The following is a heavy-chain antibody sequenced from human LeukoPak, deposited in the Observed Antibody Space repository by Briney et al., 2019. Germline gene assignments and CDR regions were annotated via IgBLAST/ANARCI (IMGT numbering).Heavy chain of an antibody. J-gene: IGHJ4*02. Sequence: ASVKVSCKASGYTFTAYYMHWVRQAPGQGLEWMGWINPNSGDTNYAQKFQGRVTMTRDTSISTAYMVLSRLTSDDTAVYYCARNSIVGATTGFDYWGQGTLVTVSS. CDR1: GYTFTAYY. V-gene: IGHV1-2*02. D-gene: IGHD1-26*01. CDR2: INPNSGDT. CDR3: ARNSIVGATTGFDY.